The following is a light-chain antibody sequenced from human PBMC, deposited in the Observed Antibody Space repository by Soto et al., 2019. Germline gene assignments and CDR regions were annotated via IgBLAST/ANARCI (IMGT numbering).Light chain of an antibody. CDR3: QQYYSYPVT. Sequence: AIRMTQSPSSFSASTGDRVTITCRASQGISSYLAWYQQKPGKAPKLLIYAASTLQSGVPSRFSGSGSGTDFTLTISCLQSEDFATDYCQQYYSYPVTFGQGTKVEIK. V-gene: IGKV1-8*01. CDR1: QGISSY. CDR2: AAS. J-gene: IGKJ1*01.